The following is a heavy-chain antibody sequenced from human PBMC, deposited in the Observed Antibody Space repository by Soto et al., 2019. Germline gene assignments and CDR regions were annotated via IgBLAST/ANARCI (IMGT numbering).Heavy chain of an antibody. CDR2: ITSNGGNA. J-gene: IGHJ6*02. D-gene: IGHD2-21*01. Sequence: EVQLVESGGGLVQPGGSLRLSCAASGFTFSSYAMRWVRQAPGKGLECVSAITSNGGNADYASSVKGRFTISRDNSKNTLYLQMGSLRAEDMAVYYCARRIPFGYGMDVWGQGTTVTVSS. V-gene: IGHV3-64*01. CDR3: ARRIPFGYGMDV. CDR1: GFTFSSYA.